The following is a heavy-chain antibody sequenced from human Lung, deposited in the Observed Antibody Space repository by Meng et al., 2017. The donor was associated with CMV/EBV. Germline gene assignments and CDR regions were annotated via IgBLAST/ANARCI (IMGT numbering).Heavy chain of an antibody. CDR3: ASFPPPGKQWLVTDY. D-gene: IGHD6-19*01. V-gene: IGHV4-4*02. CDR2: IYHSGSN. CDR1: GGSISSSNW. Sequence: VELQEPGRGVVKPSGTLSLTCAGSGGSISSSNWWSWVRQPPGKGLEWIGEIYHSGSNNYNPSLKSRVTISVDKSKNQFSLKLSSVTAADTAVYYCASFPPPGKQWLVTDYWGQGTLVTVSS. J-gene: IGHJ4*02.